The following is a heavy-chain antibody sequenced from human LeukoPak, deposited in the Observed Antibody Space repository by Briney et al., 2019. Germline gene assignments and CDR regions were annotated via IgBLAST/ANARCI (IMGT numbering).Heavy chain of an antibody. CDR3: AREWWEPEAFDI. Sequence: KTSETLSLTCTVSGGSISSSSYYWGWIRQPPGKGLEWIGSIYYSGSTYYNPFLKSRVTISVDTSKNQFSLKLSSVTAADTAVYYCAREWWEPEAFDIWGQGTMVTVSS. D-gene: IGHD2-15*01. V-gene: IGHV4-39*01. CDR2: IYYSGST. J-gene: IGHJ3*02. CDR1: GGSISSSSYY.